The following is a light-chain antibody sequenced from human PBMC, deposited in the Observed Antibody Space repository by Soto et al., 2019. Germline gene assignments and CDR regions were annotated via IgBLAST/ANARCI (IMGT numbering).Light chain of an antibody. CDR3: HQYQTSPWT. CDR1: QTVGRN. Sequence: GLSQSPGTLSVSPGERATLSFRASQTVGRNLAWYQQRPGQAPRLLIYDTSTRATGVPARFSGSGSGTDFTLSISRLEPEDFAVYFCHQYQTSPWTFGRGTKVDI. CDR2: DTS. J-gene: IGKJ1*01. V-gene: IGKV3-20*01.